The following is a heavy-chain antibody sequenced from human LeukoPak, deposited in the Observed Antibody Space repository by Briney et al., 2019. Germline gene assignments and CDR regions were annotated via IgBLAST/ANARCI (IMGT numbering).Heavy chain of an antibody. J-gene: IGHJ6*03. CDR3: AREGIDCSGGSCYSPPHFYMDV. CDR1: GFTFSSYS. D-gene: IGHD2-15*01. Sequence: GGSLRLSCAASGFTFSSYSMNWVRQAPGKGLEWVSSISSSSSYIYYADSLKGRFTISRDNAKNSLYLQMNSLRAEDTALYHCAREGIDCSGGSCYSPPHFYMDVWGKGTTVTVSS. CDR2: ISSSSSYI. V-gene: IGHV3-21*04.